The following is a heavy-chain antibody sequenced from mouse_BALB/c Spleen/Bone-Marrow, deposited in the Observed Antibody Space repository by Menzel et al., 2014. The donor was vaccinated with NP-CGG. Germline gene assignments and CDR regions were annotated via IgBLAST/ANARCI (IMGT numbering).Heavy chain of an antibody. CDR2: INPSNGRT. J-gene: IGHJ2*01. CDR3: ARKGADYEDY. V-gene: IGHV1S81*02. D-gene: IGHD2-4*01. CDR1: GYTFTSYW. Sequence: GAELVKPGASVKLSCKASGYTFTSYWMHWVKQRPGQGLEWIGEINPSNGRTNYNEKFKTKATLTVDKSSNTAYMQLSRLTSEDSAVYYCARKGADYEDYWGQGTTLTVSS.